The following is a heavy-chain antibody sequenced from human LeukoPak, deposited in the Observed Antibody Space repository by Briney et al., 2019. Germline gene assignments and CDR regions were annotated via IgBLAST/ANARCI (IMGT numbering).Heavy chain of an antibody. Sequence: ASVKVSCKTSGYTFSDYYLHWVRQAPGQGLEWMVWINPSSGGTKNAQKFQGRVTMTRDTFISTGYMELSRLRSDDTAVYYCARPIRGSYVEDVFDIWGQGTMVTVSA. CDR1: GYTFSDYY. CDR2: INPSSGGT. V-gene: IGHV1-2*02. D-gene: IGHD1-26*01. J-gene: IGHJ3*02. CDR3: ARPIRGSYVEDVFDI.